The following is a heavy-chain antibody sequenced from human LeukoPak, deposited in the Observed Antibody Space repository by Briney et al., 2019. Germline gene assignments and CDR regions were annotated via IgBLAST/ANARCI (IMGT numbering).Heavy chain of an antibody. J-gene: IGHJ4*02. CDR3: AREMSSDYYDSSGYYTPHYFDY. CDR1: GYTFTSYY. CDR2: INPSGGST. Sequence: GASVKVSCKASGYTFTSYYMHWVRQAPGQGLEWMGIINPSGGSTSYAQKFQGRVTMTRDMSTSTVYMELSSLRSEDTAVYYCAREMSSDYYDSSGYYTPHYFDYWGQGTLVSVSS. V-gene: IGHV1-46*01. D-gene: IGHD3-22*01.